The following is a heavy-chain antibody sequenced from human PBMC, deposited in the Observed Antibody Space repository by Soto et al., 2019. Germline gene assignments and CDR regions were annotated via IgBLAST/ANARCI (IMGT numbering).Heavy chain of an antibody. CDR1: GGSFSGYY. CDR3: ARGLFPSSSTSCYPH. CDR2: INHSGST. Sequence: PSETLSLTCAVYGGSFSGYYWSWIRQPPGKGLEWIGEINHSGSTNYNPSLKSRVTISVDTSKNQFSLKLSSVTAADTAVYYCARGLFPSSSTSCYPHWGQGTLVTVSS. J-gene: IGHJ4*02. D-gene: IGHD2-2*01. V-gene: IGHV4-34*01.